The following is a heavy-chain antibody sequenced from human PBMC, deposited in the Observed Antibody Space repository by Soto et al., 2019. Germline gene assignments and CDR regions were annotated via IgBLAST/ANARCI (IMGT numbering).Heavy chain of an antibody. CDR3: AREVSYSYGYGFDY. D-gene: IGHD5-18*01. V-gene: IGHV4-61*01. CDR2: IYYSGST. Sequence: SETLSLTCTVSGGSVSSGSYYWSWIRQPPGKGLEWIGYIYYSGSTNYNPSLKSRVTISVDTSKNQFSLKLGSVTAADTAVYYCAREVSYSYGYGFDYWGQGTLVTVSS. CDR1: GGSVSSGSYY. J-gene: IGHJ4*02.